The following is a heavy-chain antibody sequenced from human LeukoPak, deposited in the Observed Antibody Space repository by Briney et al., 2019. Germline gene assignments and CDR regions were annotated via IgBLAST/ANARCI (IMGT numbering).Heavy chain of an antibody. CDR3: ADYRSTSGYVDS. Sequence: PSETLSLTCSVSGGSISSNYWSWFRQPPGKGLEWIGYIYYSGSSTYNPSLKSRVTTSLDTSKTHFSLKLPSMTAADTAVYYCADYRSTSGYVDSWGQGTLVTVSS. D-gene: IGHD3-22*01. V-gene: IGHV4-59*08. CDR1: GGSISSNY. CDR2: IYYSGSS. J-gene: IGHJ4*02.